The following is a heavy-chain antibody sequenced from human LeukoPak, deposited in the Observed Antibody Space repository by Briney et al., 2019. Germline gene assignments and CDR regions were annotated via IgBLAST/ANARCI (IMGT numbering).Heavy chain of an antibody. CDR1: GYTFTSYG. V-gene: IGHV1-18*01. D-gene: IGHD2-15*01. CDR3: ARDQGYCSGGSCYVPPYYYYGMDV. J-gene: IGHJ6*02. CDR2: ISAYNGNT. Sequence: ASVKVSCKASGYTFTSYGISWVRQAPGQGLEWMGWISAYNGNTNYAQKLQGRVTMTTDTSTSTAYMELRSLRSDDTAVYYCARDQGYCSGGSCYVPPYYYYGMDVWGQGTTVTVSS.